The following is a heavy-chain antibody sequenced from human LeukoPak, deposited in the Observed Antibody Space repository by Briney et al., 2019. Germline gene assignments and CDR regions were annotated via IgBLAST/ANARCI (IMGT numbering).Heavy chain of an antibody. V-gene: IGHV4-31*03. CDR1: GGSISGDGYS. CDR2: FYYSGST. D-gene: IGHD3-22*01. Sequence: SETLSLTCTVSGGSISGDGYSWSWIPQHPGKGLDWCGYFYYSGSTYYHPSLKSRVTISVETSKNQLSLKLSSVTAADTAVYYCARADVSYYYDSSGYSHFDYWGQGTLVTVSS. J-gene: IGHJ4*02. CDR3: ARADVSYYYDSSGYSHFDY.